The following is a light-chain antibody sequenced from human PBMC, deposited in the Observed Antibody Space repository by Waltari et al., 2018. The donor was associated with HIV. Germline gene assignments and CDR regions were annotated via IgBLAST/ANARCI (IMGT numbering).Light chain of an antibody. CDR2: EVT. J-gene: IGLJ3*02. V-gene: IGLV2-23*02. CDR3: NSYATGSAWV. Sequence: QSALTQPASVSGSPGQSITISCTGTSSHAGSYNLVSWYQQHPGKAPKLMIYEVTKRPSGVSNRFSGSKSGNTASLTISGLQAEDEADYYCNSYATGSAWVFGGGTKLTVL. CDR1: SSHAGSYNL.